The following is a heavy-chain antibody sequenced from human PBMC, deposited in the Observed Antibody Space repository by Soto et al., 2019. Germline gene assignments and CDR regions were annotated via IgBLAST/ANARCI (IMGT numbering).Heavy chain of an antibody. J-gene: IGHJ6*02. CDR3: ARRGRKYYASSGYYYYGMDV. Sequence: GGSLRLSCAASGFTFSSYGMHWVRQAPGKGLEWVAVIWYDGSNKYYADSVKGRFTISRDNSKNTLYLQMNSLRAEDTAVYYCARRGRKYYASSGYYYYGMDVWGQGTTVTVSS. D-gene: IGHD3-22*01. CDR1: GFTFSSYG. V-gene: IGHV3-33*01. CDR2: IWYDGSNK.